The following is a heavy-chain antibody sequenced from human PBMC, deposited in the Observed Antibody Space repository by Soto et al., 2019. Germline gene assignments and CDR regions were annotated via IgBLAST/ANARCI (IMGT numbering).Heavy chain of an antibody. J-gene: IGHJ6*02. V-gene: IGHV3-48*02. D-gene: IGHD1-26*01. Sequence: EVQLVESGGGLVQPGGSLRLSCAASGFTFSSYSMNWVRQAPGKGLEWVSYISSSSSTIYYADSVKGRFTISRDNAKNSQYLKMNSHRNEHTAVYYCARDLGLAAIDAPGELYYYYRMDVWGRGTTVTV. CDR3: ARDLGLAAIDAPGELYYYYRMDV. CDR2: ISSSSSTI. CDR1: GFTFSSYS.